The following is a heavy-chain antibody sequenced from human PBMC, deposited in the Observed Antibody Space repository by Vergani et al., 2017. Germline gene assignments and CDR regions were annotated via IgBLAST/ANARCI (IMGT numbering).Heavy chain of an antibody. D-gene: IGHD1-26*01. Sequence: QVQLVQSGAEVKKPGASVKVSCKASGYPFTIYVMHWLRQAPGQRLEWMGWINAGNGNTKYSQKFQGRVTITRDTSASKAYMELSSLRSEDTAVYYCARDDSGSYYNYFDYWGQGTLVTVSS. CDR1: GYPFTIYV. J-gene: IGHJ4*02. V-gene: IGHV1-3*01. CDR3: ARDDSGSYYNYFDY. CDR2: INAGNGNT.